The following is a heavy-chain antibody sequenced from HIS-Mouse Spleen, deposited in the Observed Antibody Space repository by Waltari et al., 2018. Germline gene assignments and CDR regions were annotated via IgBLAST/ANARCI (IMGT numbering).Heavy chain of an antibody. Sequence: GGLVQPGRSLRLSCAASGFTFDDYAMHWVRQAPGKGLEWVSGISWNSGSIGYADSVKGRFTISRDNAKNSLYLQMNSLRAEDTALYYCAKEARFYCYFDLWGRGTLVTVSS. CDR2: ISWNSGSI. CDR3: AKEARFYCYFDL. J-gene: IGHJ2*01. V-gene: IGHV3-9*01. CDR1: GFTFDDYA.